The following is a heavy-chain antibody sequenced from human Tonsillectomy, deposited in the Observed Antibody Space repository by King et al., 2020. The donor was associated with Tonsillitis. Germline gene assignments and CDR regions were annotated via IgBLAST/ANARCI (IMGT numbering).Heavy chain of an antibody. CDR2: ISDSGSGGST. CDR3: AKDSDFDTSGYYPEYFQH. D-gene: IGHD3-22*01. V-gene: IGHV3-23*04. J-gene: IGHJ1*01. CDR1: GFTFSSYA. Sequence: VQLVESGGGLVQPGGSLRLSCAASGFTFSSYAMSWVRQAPGKGLEWVSTISDSGSGGSTYYADSVKGRVTISRDNSKTTLYLQMDSLRAEDTAVYYCAKDSDFDTSGYYPEYFQHWGQGTLVTVSS.